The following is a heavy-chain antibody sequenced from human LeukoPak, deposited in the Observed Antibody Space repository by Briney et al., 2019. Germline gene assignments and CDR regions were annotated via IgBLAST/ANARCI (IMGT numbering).Heavy chain of an antibody. D-gene: IGHD1-20*01. J-gene: IGHJ3*02. V-gene: IGHV1-2*02. CDR2: INPNSGGT. CDR3: ARDFLGSITGSDDAFDI. CDR1: GYTFTGYY. Sequence: ASVKVSCKASGYTFTGYYMHWVRQAPGQGLEWMGWINPNSGGTNYAQKFQGRVTMTRDTSISTAYTELSRLRSDDTAVYYCARDFLGSITGSDDAFDIWGQGTMVTVSS.